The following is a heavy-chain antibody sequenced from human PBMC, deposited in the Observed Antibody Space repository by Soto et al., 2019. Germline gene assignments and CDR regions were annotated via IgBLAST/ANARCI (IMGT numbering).Heavy chain of an antibody. Sequence: SVKVSCKASGGTFSSYAISWVRQAPGQGLEWMGGIIPIFGTANYAQKFQGRVAITTDESTSTAFMELSSLISEYTAVYYCARGPAGAYYYYGMDVWGQGTTVTVSS. D-gene: IGHD2-2*01. CDR2: IIPIFGTA. J-gene: IGHJ6*02. CDR1: GGTFSSYA. V-gene: IGHV1-69*05. CDR3: ARGPAGAYYYYGMDV.